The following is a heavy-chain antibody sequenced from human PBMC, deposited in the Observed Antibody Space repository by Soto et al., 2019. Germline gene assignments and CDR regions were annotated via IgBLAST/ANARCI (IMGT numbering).Heavy chain of an antibody. J-gene: IGHJ4*02. Sequence: VQLVESGGGLVQPGGSLRLSCAASGFTFSDHYMDWVRQAPGKGLEWVGRIRNRPNSYTTQYAASVKGRFAVLRDDSENLVYLQMNDLKTEETAVYYCVRDSGRGFYFDYWGQGAQVTVSS. D-gene: IGHD3-10*01. V-gene: IGHV3-72*01. CDR1: GFTFSDHY. CDR2: IRNRPNSYTT. CDR3: VRDSGRGFYFDY.